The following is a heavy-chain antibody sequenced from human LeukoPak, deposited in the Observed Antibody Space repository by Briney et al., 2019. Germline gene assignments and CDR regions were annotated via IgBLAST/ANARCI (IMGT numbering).Heavy chain of an antibody. CDR3: ARLRTTHDAFDI. J-gene: IGHJ3*02. Sequence: SETLSLTCTVSGGSISSSSYYWDWIRQPPGERLEWIGSIYYSGGTYYNPSLKSRVTISVDTSKNQFSLKLSSVTAADTAVYYCARLRTTHDAFDIWGQGTMVTVPS. D-gene: IGHD1-7*01. V-gene: IGHV4-39*01. CDR2: IYYSGGT. CDR1: GGSISSSSYY.